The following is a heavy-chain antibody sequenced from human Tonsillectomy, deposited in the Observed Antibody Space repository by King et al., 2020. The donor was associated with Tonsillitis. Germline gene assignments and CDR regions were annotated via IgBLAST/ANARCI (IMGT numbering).Heavy chain of an antibody. CDR1: GFIFSNYA. CDR2: ISYDGSNK. CDR3: AREDYYFNSGSFDY. D-gene: IGHD3-22*01. Sequence: QVQLVESGGGVVQPGRSLRLSCAASGFIFSNYAMHWVRQAPGKGLEWVAVISYDGSNKYYADSVKGHLTISRDNSKNTLYLQMNSLRAEDTAVYYCAREDYYFNSGSFDYWGQGTLVTVSS. J-gene: IGHJ4*02. V-gene: IGHV3-30-3*01.